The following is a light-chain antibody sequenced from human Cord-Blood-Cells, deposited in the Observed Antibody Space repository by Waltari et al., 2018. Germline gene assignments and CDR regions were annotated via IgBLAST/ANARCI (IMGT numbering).Light chain of an antibody. CDR3: QQSYSTPLT. Sequence: IQMTQSPSSLSASVGDRVTITCRARQSISSYLNWYQQKPGKAPKLLIYAASSLQSGGPSRFSGSGSGTDFTLTISSLQPEDFATYDCQQSYSTPLTFGGGTKVEIK. CDR2: AAS. J-gene: IGKJ4*01. CDR1: QSISSY. V-gene: IGKV1-39*01.